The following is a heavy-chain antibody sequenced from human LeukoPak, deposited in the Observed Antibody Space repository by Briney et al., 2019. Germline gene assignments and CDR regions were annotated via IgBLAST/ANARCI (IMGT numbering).Heavy chain of an antibody. Sequence: PSETLSLTCTVSGGSISSSSYYWGWIRQPPGKGLEWIGSIYYSGSTYYNPSLKSRVTISVDTSKNQFSLKLSSVTAADTAVYYCARDGGKLRFLHYYYMDVWGKGTTVTVSS. V-gene: IGHV4-39*07. J-gene: IGHJ6*03. CDR2: IYYSGST. D-gene: IGHD3-3*01. CDR1: GGSISSSSYY. CDR3: ARDGGKLRFLHYYYMDV.